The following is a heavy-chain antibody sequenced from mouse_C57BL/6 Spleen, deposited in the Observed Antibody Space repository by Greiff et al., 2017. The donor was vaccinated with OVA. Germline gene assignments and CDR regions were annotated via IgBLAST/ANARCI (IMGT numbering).Heavy chain of an antibody. D-gene: IGHD3-2*02. CDR3: ARSSGYRGEYAMDY. CDR2: ISSGSSTI. CDR1: GFTFSDYG. J-gene: IGHJ4*01. V-gene: IGHV5-17*01. Sequence: EVKVVESGGGLVKPGGSLKLSCAASGFTFSDYGMHWVRQAPEKGLEWVAYISSGSSTIYYADTVKGRFTISRDNAKNTLFLQMTSLRSEDTAMYYCARSSGYRGEYAMDYWGQGTSVTVSS.